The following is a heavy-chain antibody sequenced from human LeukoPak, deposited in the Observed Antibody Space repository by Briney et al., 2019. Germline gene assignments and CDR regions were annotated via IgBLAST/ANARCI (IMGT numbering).Heavy chain of an antibody. Sequence: SGGSLRLSCAASGFTFSNARMSWVRQAPGKGLEWVGRIKSKTDGGTTDYAAPVKGRFTISRDDSKNTLYLQMNSLKTEDTAVYYCTTDLQDTARDYWGQGTLVTVSS. D-gene: IGHD5-18*01. J-gene: IGHJ4*02. CDR3: TTDLQDTARDY. CDR1: GFTFSNAR. CDR2: IKSKTDGGTT. V-gene: IGHV3-15*01.